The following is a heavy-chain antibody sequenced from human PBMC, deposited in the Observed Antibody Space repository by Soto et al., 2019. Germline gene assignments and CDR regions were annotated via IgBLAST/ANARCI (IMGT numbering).Heavy chain of an antibody. CDR3: AIDPSCNSNDWDFDL. J-gene: IGHJ2*01. CDR2: IYYSGST. D-gene: IGHD4-4*01. CDR1: GGSISSGGYY. V-gene: IGHV4-31*03. Sequence: QVQLQESGPGLVKPSQTLSLTCTVSGGSISSGGYYWSWIRQHPGKGLEWIGYIYYSGSTYYNPALMSRVTISVDTSKNQLSLKLNSVSAADMAVYYCAIDPSCNSNDWDFDLWGRGTLFTVSS.